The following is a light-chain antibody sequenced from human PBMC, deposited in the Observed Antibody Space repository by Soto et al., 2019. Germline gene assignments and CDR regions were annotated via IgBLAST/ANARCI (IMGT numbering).Light chain of an antibody. V-gene: IGKV1-5*03. J-gene: IGKJ1*01. CDR1: QTISSW. Sequence: DIHMTQSPSTLSASVIDIVTITFRASQTISSWLAWFQQRPGRAPKFLIYKASSLKNGVPLRFSGSGSGTQFTLTNSSLQPDDFATYYCQHYNSYSEAFGQGTKVDIK. CDR2: KAS. CDR3: QHYNSYSEA.